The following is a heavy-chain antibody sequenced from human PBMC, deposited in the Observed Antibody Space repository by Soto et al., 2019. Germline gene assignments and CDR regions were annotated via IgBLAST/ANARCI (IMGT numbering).Heavy chain of an antibody. D-gene: IGHD6-25*01. CDR1: GGTFSSYT. Sequence: ASVKVSCKASGGTFSSYTISWVRRAPGQGLEWMGRIIPILGIAIYAQKFQGRVTMTEDTSTDTAYMELSSLRSEDTAVYYCATVSGYVNWFDPWGQGTLVTVSS. V-gene: IGHV1-69*02. CDR3: ATVSGYVNWFDP. J-gene: IGHJ5*02. CDR2: IIPILGIA.